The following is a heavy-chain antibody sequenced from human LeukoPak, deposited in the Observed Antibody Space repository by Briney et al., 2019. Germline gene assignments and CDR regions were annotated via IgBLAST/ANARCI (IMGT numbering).Heavy chain of an antibody. Sequence: SETLSLTCTVSGGSISSYYWSWIRQPPGKGLEWIGEINHSGSTNYNPSLKSRVTISVDTSKNQFSLKLSSVTAADTAVYYCAGGARAARPTGYYMDVWGKGTTVTVSS. D-gene: IGHD6-6*01. V-gene: IGHV4-34*01. CDR2: INHSGST. J-gene: IGHJ6*03. CDR3: AGGARAARPTGYYMDV. CDR1: GGSISSYY.